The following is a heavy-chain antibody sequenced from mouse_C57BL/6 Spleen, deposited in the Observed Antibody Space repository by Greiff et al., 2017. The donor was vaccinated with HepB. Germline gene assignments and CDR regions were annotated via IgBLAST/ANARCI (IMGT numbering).Heavy chain of an antibody. CDR1: GYTFTSYW. D-gene: IGHD2-5*01. Sequence: QVQLQQPGTELVKPGASVKLSCKASGYTFTSYWMHWVKQRPGQGLEWIGNINPSNGGTNYNEKFKSKAKLTVDKSSSTAYMQLSSLTSEDSAVYYCARSTYSKSAMDYWGQGTSVTVSS. V-gene: IGHV1-53*01. CDR2: INPSNGGT. J-gene: IGHJ4*01. CDR3: ARSTYSKSAMDY.